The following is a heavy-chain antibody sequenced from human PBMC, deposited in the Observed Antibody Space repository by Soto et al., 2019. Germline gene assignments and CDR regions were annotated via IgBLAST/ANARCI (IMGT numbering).Heavy chain of an antibody. CDR2: ISGSGGST. D-gene: IGHD3-3*01. CDR1: GFTFSSDA. V-gene: IGHV3-23*01. CDR3: AKGAPVLRFLEWLPRIDAFDI. Sequence: GGSLRLSCAASGFTFSSDAMSWVRQAPGKGLEWVSAISGSGGSTYYADSVKGRFTISRDNSKNTLYLQMNSLRAEDTAVYYCAKGAPVLRFLEWLPRIDAFDIWGQGTMVTVSS. J-gene: IGHJ3*02.